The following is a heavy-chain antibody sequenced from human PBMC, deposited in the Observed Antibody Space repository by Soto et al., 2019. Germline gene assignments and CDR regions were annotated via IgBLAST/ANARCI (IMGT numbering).Heavy chain of an antibody. J-gene: IGHJ6*02. CDR2: ISYSRST. CDR1: GDSVNSNTYY. Sequence: QVQLQESGPGLVKPSETLSLTCTVSGDSVNSNTYYWSWIRQPPGKRLEWIGYISYSRSTTYTPSLQSRVPSSVDTSKNQFSLRLSSVTAADTAVYYCARDQGRDGYYHYYGMDVWGQGTTVTVSS. CDR3: ARDQGRDGYYHYYGMDV. V-gene: IGHV4-61*01.